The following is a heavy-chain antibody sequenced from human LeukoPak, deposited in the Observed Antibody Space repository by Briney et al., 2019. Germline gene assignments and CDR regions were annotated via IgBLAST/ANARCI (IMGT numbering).Heavy chain of an antibody. J-gene: IGHJ4*02. D-gene: IGHD3-9*01. CDR1: GYTFTSYD. V-gene: IGHV1-8*02. Sequence: GASVKVSCKASGYTFTSYDINWLRQATGQGLEWMGWMNPNSGNTGYAQKFQGRVTMTRNTSISTAYMELSSLRSEDTAVYYCARAPGPYDILTGYDYWGQGTLVTVSS. CDR3: ARAPGPYDILTGYDY. CDR2: MNPNSGNT.